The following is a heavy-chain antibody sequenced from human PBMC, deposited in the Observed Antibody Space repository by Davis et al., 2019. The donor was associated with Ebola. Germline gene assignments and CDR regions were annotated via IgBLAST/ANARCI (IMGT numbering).Heavy chain of an antibody. V-gene: IGHV1-18*01. Sequence: VSVKVSCKASGYTFTSYGISWVRQAPGQGLEWMGWISAYNGNTNYAQKLQDRVTMTTDTSTSTAYMELRSLRSDDTAVYYCARAYHYGDYYDYWGQGTLVTVSS. D-gene: IGHD4-17*01. CDR1: GYTFTSYG. CDR2: ISAYNGNT. CDR3: ARAYHYGDYYDY. J-gene: IGHJ4*02.